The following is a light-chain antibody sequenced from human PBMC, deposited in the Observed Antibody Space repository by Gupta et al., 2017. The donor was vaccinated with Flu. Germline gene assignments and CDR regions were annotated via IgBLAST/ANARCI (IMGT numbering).Light chain of an antibody. CDR3: QQRSLWPPWT. CDR2: DAS. CDR1: QSVDSS. J-gene: IGKJ1*01. Sequence: ATLSLSPGERATLSCRASQSVDSSLAWYKQRPGQAPRLLIYDASNRDAGIPARFSGSGYGTDFTLTISSREPEDFALYYCQQRSLWPPWTFGQGTKVEIK. V-gene: IGKV3-11*01.